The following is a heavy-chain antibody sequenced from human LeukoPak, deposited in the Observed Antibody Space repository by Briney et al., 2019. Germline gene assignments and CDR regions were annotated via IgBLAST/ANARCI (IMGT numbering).Heavy chain of an antibody. CDR2: IYYSGST. CDR1: GGSISSFY. D-gene: IGHD1-26*01. J-gene: IGHJ2*01. V-gene: IGHV4-39*01. Sequence: SETLSLTCSVAGGSISSFYWGWIRQPPGKGLEWIGSIYYSGSTYYNPSLKSRVTISVDTSKNQFSLKLSSVTAADTAVYYCARRAHARIYWYFDLWGRGTLVTVSS. CDR3: ARRAHARIYWYFDL.